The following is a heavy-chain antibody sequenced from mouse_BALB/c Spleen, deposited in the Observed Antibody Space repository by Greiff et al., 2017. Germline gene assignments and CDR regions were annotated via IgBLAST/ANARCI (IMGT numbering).Heavy chain of an antibody. Sequence: DVHLVESGGGLVQPGGSLKLSCAASGFTFSSYGMSWVRQTPDKRLELVATINSNGGSTYYPDSVKGRFTISRDNAKNTLYLQMSSLKSEDTAMYYCARDDRYDDFDYWGQGTTLTVSS. CDR1: GFTFSSYG. CDR2: INSNGGST. CDR3: ARDDRYDDFDY. J-gene: IGHJ2*01. V-gene: IGHV5-6-3*01. D-gene: IGHD2-14*01.